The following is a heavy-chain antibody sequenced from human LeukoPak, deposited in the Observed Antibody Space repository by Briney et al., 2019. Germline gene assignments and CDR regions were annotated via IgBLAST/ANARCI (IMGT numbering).Heavy chain of an antibody. D-gene: IGHD6-19*01. CDR1: GDSINRGYY. J-gene: IGHJ3*02. Sequence: SETLSLTCTVSGDSINRGYYWSWIRQPPGKGLEWIGSMYHSGSTYQNPSLKNRVTMSIDTSKNQFSLRLSFATAADTALYYCARVASSVRDDAIDIWGQGTMVIVSS. CDR2: MYHSGST. V-gene: IGHV4-38-2*02. CDR3: ARVASSVRDDAIDI.